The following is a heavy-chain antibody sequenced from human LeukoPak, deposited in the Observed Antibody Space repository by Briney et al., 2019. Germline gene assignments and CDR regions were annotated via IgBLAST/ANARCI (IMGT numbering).Heavy chain of an antibody. CDR1: GGTFSSYA. D-gene: IGHD1-1*01. Sequence: SVKVSCKASGGTFSSYAISWVRQAPGQGLEWMGGIIPIFGTANYAQKFQGRVTITTDESTSTAYMELNSLRSEDTAVYFCARVETPVSGMDVWGQGTTVTVSS. CDR2: IIPIFGTA. J-gene: IGHJ6*02. V-gene: IGHV1-69*05. CDR3: ARVETPVSGMDV.